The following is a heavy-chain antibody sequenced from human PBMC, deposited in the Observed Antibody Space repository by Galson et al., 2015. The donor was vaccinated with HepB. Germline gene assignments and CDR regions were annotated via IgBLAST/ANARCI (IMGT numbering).Heavy chain of an antibody. CDR3: ARVPKTSDYDSGGYYER. V-gene: IGHV4-39*07. Sequence: ETLSLTCTVSGASVTSSNYYWTWIRQRPGKGPEWIGRILYSGSTNYNPSLRGRVSISVDTSKSQFSLRLASVTVADTALYFCARVPKTSDYDSGGYYERWGQGTQVTVTS. CDR1: GASVTSSNYY. J-gene: IGHJ4*01. CDR2: ILYSGST. D-gene: IGHD3-22*01.